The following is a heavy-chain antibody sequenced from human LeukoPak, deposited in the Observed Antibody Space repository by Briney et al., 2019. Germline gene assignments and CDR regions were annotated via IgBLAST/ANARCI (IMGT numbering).Heavy chain of an antibody. Sequence: PSETLSLTCTVSGASFSDYYWSWIRQPPGKGLEVLGYFYNGGSTNYNPSLKSRVTLSVDTSKSHFSLRLSSVTAADTAVYYCARGVYIAAAQYGYWGQGTLVTVSS. D-gene: IGHD6-13*01. V-gene: IGHV4-59*01. CDR1: GASFSDYY. CDR3: ARGVYIAAAQYGY. CDR2: FYNGGST. J-gene: IGHJ4*02.